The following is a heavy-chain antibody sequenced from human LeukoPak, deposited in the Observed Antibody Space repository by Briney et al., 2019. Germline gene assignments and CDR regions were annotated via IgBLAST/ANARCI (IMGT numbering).Heavy chain of an antibody. D-gene: IGHD1-26*01. J-gene: IGHJ4*02. CDR3: ARQRYSDY. CDR2: IKQDGSEK. CDR1: GFTFSSYS. Sequence: GGSLRLSCAASGFTFSSYSMNWVRQAPGKGLEWVANIKQDGSEKYYVDSARGRFTISRDNAKNSLYLQMNSLRAEDTAMYYCARQRYSDYWGQGTLVTVSS. V-gene: IGHV3-7*01.